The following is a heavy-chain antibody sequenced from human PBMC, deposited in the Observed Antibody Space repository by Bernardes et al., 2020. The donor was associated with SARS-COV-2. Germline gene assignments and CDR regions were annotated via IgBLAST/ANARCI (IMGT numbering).Heavy chain of an antibody. CDR2: ISYSGGT. V-gene: IGHV4-59*07. Sequence: SDPLSLICTVSGGCITPYYWTWMQQPPGRRLEWIGYISYSGGTSYSPSLKSRVTISVDTSRSQFSLKLSSVTAADTAVYYCARSGGFSSPLLYWGRGSLVTVSS. CDR3: ARSGGFSSPLLY. D-gene: IGHD3-3*01. CDR1: GGCITPYY. J-gene: IGHJ4*02.